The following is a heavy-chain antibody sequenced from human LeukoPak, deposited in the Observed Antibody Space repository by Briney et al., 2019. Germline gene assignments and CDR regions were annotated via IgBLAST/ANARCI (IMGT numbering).Heavy chain of an antibody. D-gene: IGHD6-6*01. CDR3: AKGPHLKGGFYSSSSMDY. J-gene: IGHJ4*02. CDR1: GFTFSSYA. CDR2: ISGSGGST. V-gene: IGHV3-23*01. Sequence: PGGSLRLSCAASGFTFSSYAMSWVRQAPGKGLEWVSAISGSGGSTYYADSVKGRFTISRDNSKNPLYLQMNSLRAEDTDVYYCAKGPHLKGGFYSSSSMDYWGQGTLVTVSS.